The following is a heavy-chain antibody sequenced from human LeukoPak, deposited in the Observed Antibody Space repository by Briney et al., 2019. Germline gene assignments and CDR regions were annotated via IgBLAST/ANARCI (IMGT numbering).Heavy chain of an antibody. D-gene: IGHD3-22*01. CDR3: ARGGGQWLFQYYFDY. Sequence: SQTLSLNCTVSGGSISSGGYYWSWIRQHPGKGLEWIGYIYYSGSTYYNPSLKSRVTISVDTSKNQFSLKLSSVTAADTAVYYCARGGGQWLFQYYFDYWGQGTLVTVSS. J-gene: IGHJ4*02. V-gene: IGHV4-31*03. CDR1: GGSISSGGYY. CDR2: IYYSGST.